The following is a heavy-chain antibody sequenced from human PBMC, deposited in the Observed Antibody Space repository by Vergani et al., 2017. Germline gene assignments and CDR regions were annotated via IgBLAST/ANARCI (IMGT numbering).Heavy chain of an antibody. CDR1: GFTVSSNY. CDR3: ARVDIVATRQSYYYYYYGMDV. Sequence: EVQLVESGGGLIQPGGSLRLSCAASGFTVSSNYMSWVRQAPGKGLEWVSVIYSGGSTYYADSVKGRFTISRDNSKNTLYLQMNSLRAEDTAVYYCARVDIVATRQSYYYYYYGMDVWGQGTTVTVSS. D-gene: IGHD5-12*01. V-gene: IGHV3-53*01. J-gene: IGHJ6*02. CDR2: IYSGGST.